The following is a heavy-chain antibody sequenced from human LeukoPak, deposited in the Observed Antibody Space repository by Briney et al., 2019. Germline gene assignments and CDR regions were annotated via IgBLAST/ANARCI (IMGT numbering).Heavy chain of an antibody. J-gene: IGHJ1*01. V-gene: IGHV3-11*06. CDR2: ISSSSGYK. CDR1: GFIFSYYY. D-gene: IGHD3/OR15-3a*01. Sequence: PGGSLRLSCAASGFIFSYYYMSWIRQTPEKGLEWLSYISSSSGYKNYADSLKGRFTISRDNAKNSVYLQKNSLSAEDTAVYYCARQGLYGSSDFWPFQHWGQGTLVTVSS. CDR3: ARQGLYGSSDFWPFQH.